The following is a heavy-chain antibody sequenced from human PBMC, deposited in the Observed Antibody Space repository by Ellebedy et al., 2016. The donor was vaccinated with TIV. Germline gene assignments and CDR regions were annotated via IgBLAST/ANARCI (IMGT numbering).Heavy chain of an antibody. CDR3: ARDFVEGATPRSDF. D-gene: IGHD3-16*01. Sequence: PGGSLRLSCAASGFSFSDYVMTWVRQAPGKGLEWVATISPGALSTYYGDSVRGRFNIYRDNSRFTLYLQMNNLRDDDTATYYCARDFVEGATPRSDFWGQGTRVTVSS. CDR1: GFSFSDYV. V-gene: IGHV3-23*01. CDR2: ISPGALST. J-gene: IGHJ4*02.